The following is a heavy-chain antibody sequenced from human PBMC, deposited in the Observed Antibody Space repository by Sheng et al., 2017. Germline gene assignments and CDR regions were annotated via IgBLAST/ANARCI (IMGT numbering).Heavy chain of an antibody. CDR3: ARGPWYGSEREGY. J-gene: IGHJ4*02. V-gene: IGHV3-33*01. D-gene: IGHD3-10*01. CDR1: GFTFSTYG. Sequence: QVQLVESGGGVVQPGRSLRLSCAASGFTFSTYGMHWVRQAPGKGLEWVAVIWYDGSDKYYADSVKGRFTISRDNSKNTLYLQMNSLRAEDTAVYYCARGPWYGSEREGYWGQGTLVTVSS. CDR2: IWYDGSDK.